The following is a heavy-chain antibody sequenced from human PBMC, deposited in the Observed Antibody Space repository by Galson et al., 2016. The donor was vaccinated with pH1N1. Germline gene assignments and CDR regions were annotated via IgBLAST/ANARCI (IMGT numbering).Heavy chain of an antibody. D-gene: IGHD1-26*01. Sequence: SVKVSCKASGYTFTGHFIHWVRQAPGQGLEWMGRINPHTGSTYSTQKFQGRVTMTRDTSISTAYMELTRVRSDDTAVYYFATLYSGSRFTVFDICGQGTLVAVSS. V-gene: IGHV1-2*06. CDR1: GYTFTGHF. CDR2: INPHTGST. CDR3: ATLYSGSRFTVFDI. J-gene: IGHJ4*02.